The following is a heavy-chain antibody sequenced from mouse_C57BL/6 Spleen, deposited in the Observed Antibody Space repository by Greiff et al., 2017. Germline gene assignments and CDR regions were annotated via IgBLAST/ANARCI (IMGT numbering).Heavy chain of an antibody. Sequence: QVQLQQSGAELVRPGASVTLSCKASGYTFTDYEMHWVKQTPVHGLEWIGAIDPETGGTAYNQKFKGKAILTADKSSSTAYMELRSLTSEDSAVYYCTRAYYYGSRGDYYAMDDWGQGTSVTVSS. J-gene: IGHJ4*01. CDR2: IDPETGGT. D-gene: IGHD1-1*01. CDR1: GYTFTDYE. CDR3: TRAYYYGSRGDYYAMDD. V-gene: IGHV1-15*01.